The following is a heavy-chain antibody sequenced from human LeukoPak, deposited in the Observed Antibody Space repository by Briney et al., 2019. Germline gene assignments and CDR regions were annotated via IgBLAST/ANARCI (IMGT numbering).Heavy chain of an antibody. Sequence: GASVKVSCKASGYTFTSYDINWVRQATGQGLEWMGWMNPNSGNTGYAQKFQGRVTMTRNTSISTAYMELSSLRSEDTAVYYCARGAGPLVVVVPAALDYWGQGTLVTVSS. J-gene: IGHJ4*02. CDR2: MNPNSGNT. CDR3: ARGAGPLVVVVPAALDY. CDR1: GYTFTSYD. D-gene: IGHD2-2*01. V-gene: IGHV1-8*01.